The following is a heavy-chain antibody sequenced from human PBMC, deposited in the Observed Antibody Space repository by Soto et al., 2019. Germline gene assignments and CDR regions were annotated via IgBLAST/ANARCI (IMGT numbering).Heavy chain of an antibody. V-gene: IGHV3-30-3*01. CDR2: ISYDGSNR. Sequence: KGLEGVAVISYDGSNRYYADSVKGRFTISRDNSKNTLYLQMNSLRAEDTAVYYCAIFFFLLESAQDPSACYSDFWVQGT. CDR3: AIFFFLLESAQDPSACYSDF. J-gene: IGHJ4*02. D-gene: IGHD3-3*01.